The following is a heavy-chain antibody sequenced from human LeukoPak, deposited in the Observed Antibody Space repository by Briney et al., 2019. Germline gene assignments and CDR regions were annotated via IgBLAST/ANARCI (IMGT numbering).Heavy chain of an antibody. V-gene: IGHV3-30*18. Sequence: GGSLRLSCAASGFTFSSYGMHWVRQAPGKGLEWVAAVSYDGSNKYFADSVKGRFTISRDNSRNTLYLQMNSLRAEDTAVYYCAKCAAAAGTLSSYGMDIWGQGTTATVS. D-gene: IGHD6-13*01. CDR1: GFTFSSYG. J-gene: IGHJ6*02. CDR2: VSYDGSNK. CDR3: AKCAAAAGTLSSYGMDI.